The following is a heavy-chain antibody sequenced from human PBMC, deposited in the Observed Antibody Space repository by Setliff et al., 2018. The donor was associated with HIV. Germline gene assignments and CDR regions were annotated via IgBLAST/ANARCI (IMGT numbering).Heavy chain of an antibody. J-gene: IGHJ3*02. CDR1: GFTFSSYT. CDR2: ISSTGRYI. CDR3: TREDVGTAIYGAFDI. V-gene: IGHV3-21*01. D-gene: IGHD2-21*02. Sequence: GSLRLSCAASGFTFSSYTMNWVRQAPGKGLEWVSSISSTGRYIYYADSLKGRFTISRDNAKNSLYLQMNSLSAEDTALYYCTREDVGTAIYGAFDIWGRGTMVTVSS.